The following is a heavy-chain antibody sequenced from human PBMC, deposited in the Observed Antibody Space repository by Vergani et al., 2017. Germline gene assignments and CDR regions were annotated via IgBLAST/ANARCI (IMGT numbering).Heavy chain of an antibody. D-gene: IGHD2-2*01. CDR2: IYYSGST. Sequence: QLQLQESGPGLVKPSETLSLTCTVSGGSISSSSYYWGWIRQPPGKGLEWIGSIYYSGSTYYNPSLKRRVTISVDTSKNQFSLKLSSVTAADTAVYYCARAIRTSPPNYYYYMDVWGKGTTVTVSS. CDR3: ARAIRTSPPNYYYYMDV. CDR1: GGSISSSSYY. V-gene: IGHV4-39*01. J-gene: IGHJ6*03.